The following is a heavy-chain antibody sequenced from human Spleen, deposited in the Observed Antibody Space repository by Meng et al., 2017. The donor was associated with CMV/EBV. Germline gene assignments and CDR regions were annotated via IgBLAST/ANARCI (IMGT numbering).Heavy chain of an antibody. J-gene: IGHJ6*02. CDR3: ARDRLPEEGMDV. Sequence: GGSLRLSCAASGFIFSSYSMNWVRQAPGKGLEWVSSISSSSSYIYYADSVKGRFTISRDNAKNSLYLQMNSLRAEDTAVYYCARDRLPEEGMDVWGQGTTVTVSS. V-gene: IGHV3-21*01. CDR2: ISSSSSYI. CDR1: GFIFSSYS.